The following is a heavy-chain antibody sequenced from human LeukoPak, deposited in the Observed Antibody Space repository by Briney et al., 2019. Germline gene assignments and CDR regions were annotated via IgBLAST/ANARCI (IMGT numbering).Heavy chain of an antibody. J-gene: IGHJ5*01. CDR2: ISAYNGKT. CDR3: AGGGISTLIDS. D-gene: IGHD3-16*01. Sequence: ASVKVSCKTSGFTFTSYGITWVRQAPGQGLEWMGWISAYNGKTDYAQKHQGRVTMTTDTSTTTAYMELRSLRSDDTAVYYCAGGGISTLIDSWGQGTLVTVSS. V-gene: IGHV1-18*01. CDR1: GFTFTSYG.